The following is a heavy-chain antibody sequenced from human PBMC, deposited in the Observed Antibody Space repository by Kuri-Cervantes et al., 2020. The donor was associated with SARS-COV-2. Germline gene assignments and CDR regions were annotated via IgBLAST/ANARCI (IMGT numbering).Heavy chain of an antibody. CDR2: INQDGSEK. V-gene: IGHV3-7*01. J-gene: IGHJ4*02. D-gene: IGHD2-8*01. CDR1: RFMFSCDR. Sequence: GESLKISCVASRFMFSCDRMNWVRQAPGKGLEWVANINQDGSEKHSVDSVRGRFTISRDDAANSVDLLLNSLRVEDTAVYYCVSETFGVLDSWGQGSLVTVSS. CDR3: VSETFGVLDS.